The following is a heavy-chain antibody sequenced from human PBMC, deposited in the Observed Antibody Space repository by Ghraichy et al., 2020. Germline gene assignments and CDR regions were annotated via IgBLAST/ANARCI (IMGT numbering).Heavy chain of an antibody. CDR3: AIERDRYFEL. CDR2: VTWDCGSS. J-gene: IGHJ4*02. V-gene: IGHV3-43*01. Sequence: VSIVTWDCGSSFSAASVRCRFTISRDNGTNSVYLQMNGLRTEDTALYFCAIERDRYFELWGQGPLVTVSS. D-gene: IGHD5-24*01.